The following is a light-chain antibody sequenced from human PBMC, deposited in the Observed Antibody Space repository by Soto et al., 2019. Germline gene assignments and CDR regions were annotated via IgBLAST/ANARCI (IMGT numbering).Light chain of an antibody. Sequence: QSALTQDASVSGSPGQSITISCTGTSSDVGGHNSVSWYQQHPGKAPKLMIYEVTDRPSGVSDRFSGSRSGNTASLTISGLQAEDEADYYCSSYTSSTTVIFGGGTKLTVL. J-gene: IGLJ2*01. CDR3: SSYTSSTTVI. CDR2: EVT. V-gene: IGLV2-14*01. CDR1: SSDVGGHNS.